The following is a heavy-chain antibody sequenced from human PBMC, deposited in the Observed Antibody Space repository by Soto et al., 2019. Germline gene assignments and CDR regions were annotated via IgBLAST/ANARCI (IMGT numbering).Heavy chain of an antibody. CDR2: IWYDGSNK. CDR3: ARGRRGSSGYFYILGY. J-gene: IGHJ4*02. Sequence: QVQLVKSGGGVVQPGRSLRLSCAASGFTFSSYGMHWVRQAPGKGLEWVAVIWYDGSNKYYADSVKGRFTISRDNSKNTLYLQMNSLRAEDTAVYYCARGRRGSSGYFYILGYWGQGTLVTVSS. CDR1: GFTFSSYG. V-gene: IGHV3-33*01. D-gene: IGHD3-22*01.